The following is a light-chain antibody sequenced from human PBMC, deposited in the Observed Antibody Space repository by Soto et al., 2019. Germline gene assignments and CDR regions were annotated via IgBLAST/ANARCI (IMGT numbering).Light chain of an antibody. V-gene: IGKV3-15*01. J-gene: IGKJ4*01. CDR3: QQYNSWPLT. CDR1: QSVGSD. CDR2: TAS. Sequence: EIVMTQSPATLSVSPGERATLSCRASQSVGSDLAWYHQIPGQAPRLLIYTASITATGIPARFSGSGSGTEFTLTISSLQSEDFVVYYCQQYNSWPLTFGGGTKVEIK.